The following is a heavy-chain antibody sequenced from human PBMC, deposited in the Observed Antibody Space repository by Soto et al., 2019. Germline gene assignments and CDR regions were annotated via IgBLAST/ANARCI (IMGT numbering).Heavy chain of an antibody. D-gene: IGHD3-10*01. Sequence: QVQLVHSGAEVKKPGSSVKVSCKASGGTFSSYAISWVRQAPGQGLEWIGGIIPIFGTADYAQKFQGRVTITADESTSTAYMDLSSLRSEETAVYYCALHYGSGSNYYYYGMDVWGQGTTVTVSS. V-gene: IGHV1-69*12. CDR1: GGTFSSYA. J-gene: IGHJ6*02. CDR3: ALHYGSGSNYYYYGMDV. CDR2: IIPIFGTA.